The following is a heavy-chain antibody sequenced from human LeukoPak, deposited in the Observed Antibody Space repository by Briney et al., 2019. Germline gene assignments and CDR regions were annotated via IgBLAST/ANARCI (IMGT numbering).Heavy chain of an antibody. CDR3: ARGPSRDYGSGSSWFDP. CDR2: MNPNSGNT. J-gene: IGHJ5*02. V-gene: IGHV1-8*01. CDR1: GYTFTSYD. D-gene: IGHD3-10*01. Sequence: ASVKVSCKASGYTFTSYDINWVRQVTGQGLEWKGWMNPNSGNTGYAQKFQGRVTMTRNTSISTASMELSSLRSEDTAVYYCARGPSRDYGSGSSWFDPWGQGTLVTVSS.